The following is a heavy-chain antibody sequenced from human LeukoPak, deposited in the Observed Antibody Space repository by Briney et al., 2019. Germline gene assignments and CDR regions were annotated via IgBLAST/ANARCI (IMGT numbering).Heavy chain of an antibody. CDR2: INPSGGSP. CDR1: LYTLTTYY. Sequence: ASLKVSSKASLYTLTTYYIRSVRQAPRQGLAWMGIINPSGGSPSYAQKFQGRVTMTRDTSTSTVYMELSSLTSEDTAVYYCARVGHGNNGGFDYWGQGTLVTVSS. CDR3: ARVGHGNNGGFDY. V-gene: IGHV1-46*01. J-gene: IGHJ4*02. D-gene: IGHD2/OR15-2a*01.